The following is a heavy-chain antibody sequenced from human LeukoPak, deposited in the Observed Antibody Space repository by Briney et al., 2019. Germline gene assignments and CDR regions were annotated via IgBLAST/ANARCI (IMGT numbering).Heavy chain of an antibody. Sequence: GGSLRLSCAASGFTFSSYAMSWVRQAPGRGLEWVSAISGSGGSTYDADSVKGRFTISRDNSNNTLYLQMNGLRAEETAVYYCAKDVYDSSGYYKDTYYYYYYGMDVWGQGTTVTVSS. V-gene: IGHV3-23*01. CDR1: GFTFSSYA. CDR3: AKDVYDSSGYYKDTYYYYYYGMDV. D-gene: IGHD3-22*01. J-gene: IGHJ6*02. CDR2: ISGSGGST.